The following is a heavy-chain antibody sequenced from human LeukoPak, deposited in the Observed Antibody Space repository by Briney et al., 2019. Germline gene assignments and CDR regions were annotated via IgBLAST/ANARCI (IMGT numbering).Heavy chain of an antibody. CDR1: GFTFSNAW. J-gene: IGHJ4*02. V-gene: IGHV3-15*01. D-gene: IGHD6-19*01. CDR3: TTEFTLRDSSGFADY. Sequence: GGSLRLSCAASGFTFSNAWMSWVRQAPGKGLEWVGRIKSKTDGGTTDYAAPVKGRFTISRDDSKNTLYLQMNSLKTEDTAVYYCTTEFTLRDSSGFADYWGQGTLVTVSS. CDR2: IKSKTDGGTT.